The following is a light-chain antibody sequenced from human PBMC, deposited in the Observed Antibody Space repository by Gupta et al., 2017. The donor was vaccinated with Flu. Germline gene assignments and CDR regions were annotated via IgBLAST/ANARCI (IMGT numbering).Light chain of an antibody. Sequence: SIGERATINCNSSKSGFYSSNHKNFLDWYQQKPGQAPKRLIYWASTRDSGVPDRFSGSGSGTDFTLNISSVEAEDVAVYYCQQWKRCPFSFGRGTKVEIK. V-gene: IGKV4-1*01. CDR3: QQWKRCPFS. CDR1: KSGFYSSNHKNF. J-gene: IGKJ1*01. CDR2: WAS.